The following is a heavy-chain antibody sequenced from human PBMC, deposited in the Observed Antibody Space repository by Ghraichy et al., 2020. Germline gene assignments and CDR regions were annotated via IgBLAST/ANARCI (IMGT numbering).Heavy chain of an antibody. V-gene: IGHV3-7*01. J-gene: IGHJ5*02. D-gene: IGHD3-22*01. CDR1: GFTFSSYW. CDR3: ARGSAYYYDSSGGFDP. CDR2: IKQDGSEK. Sequence: GGSLRLSCAASGFTFSSYWMSWVRQAPGKGLEWVANIKQDGSEKYYVDSVKGRFTISRDNAKNSLYLQMNSLRAEDTAVYYCARGSAYYYDSSGGFDPWGQGTLVTVSS.